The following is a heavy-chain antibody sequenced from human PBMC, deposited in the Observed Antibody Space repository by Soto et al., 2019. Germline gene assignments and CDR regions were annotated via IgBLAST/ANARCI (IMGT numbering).Heavy chain of an antibody. D-gene: IGHD3-10*01. V-gene: IGHV4-59*01. J-gene: IGHJ5*02. CDR1: GGSISSYY. Sequence: QVQLQESGPGLVRPSETLSLTCTVSGGSISSYYWSWIRQPPGKGLEWIGYVYYSGSTNYNPSLRSRRTISIDTSKKHFSLKLSSVTAADTAVYYFARDASGTYNNRGWFDPWGQGTLVTVSS. CDR2: VYYSGST. CDR3: ARDASGTYNNRGWFDP.